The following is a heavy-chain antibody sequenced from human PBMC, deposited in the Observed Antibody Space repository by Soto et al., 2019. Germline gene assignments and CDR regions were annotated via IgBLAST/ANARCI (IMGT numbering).Heavy chain of an antibody. CDR2: ISSGGKTT. J-gene: IGHJ5*02. Sequence: GGSLRLSCVASGFTFSSFEMNWVRQAPGKGLEWISYISSGGKTTYYADSVKGRFTISRDNAKNSLYLQMSSLRAEDAAVYYCARNYVIYYDGSRAHYSWGRGTLVTVSS. CDR3: ARNYVIYYDGSRAHYS. CDR1: GFTFSSFE. V-gene: IGHV3-48*03. D-gene: IGHD3-22*01.